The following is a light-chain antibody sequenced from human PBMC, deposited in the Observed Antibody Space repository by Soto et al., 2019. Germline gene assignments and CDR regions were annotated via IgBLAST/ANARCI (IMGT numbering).Light chain of an antibody. J-gene: IGLJ1*01. CDR2: DVS. Sequence: QSALTQPRSVSGSPGQSVTISCTGTSSDVGGYNYVSWYQQYPGKAPKVMIYDVSERPSGVPDRFSGSKSGNTASLTISGLQAEDEADYYCCSYAGSPRYVFGTGTKVTVL. CDR1: SSDVGGYNY. CDR3: CSYAGSPRYV. V-gene: IGLV2-11*01.